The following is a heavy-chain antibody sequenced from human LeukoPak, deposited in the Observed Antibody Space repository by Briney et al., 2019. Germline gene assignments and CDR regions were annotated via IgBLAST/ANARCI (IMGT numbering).Heavy chain of an antibody. D-gene: IGHD3-22*01. CDR3: ARDLYYDSSGYYYYY. CDR2: ISWNSDTI. J-gene: IGHJ4*02. CDR1: GFTFDDYA. V-gene: IGHV3-9*01. Sequence: GGSLRLSCAVSGFTFDDYAMHWVRLVPGKGLEWVSGISWNSDTIGYGDSVKGRFTISRDNAKNSLYLQMNSLRAEDTAVYYCARDLYYDSSGYYYYYWGQGTLVTVSS.